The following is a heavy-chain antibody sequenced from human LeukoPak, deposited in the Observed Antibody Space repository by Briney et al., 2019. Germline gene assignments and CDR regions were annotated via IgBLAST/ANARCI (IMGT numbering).Heavy chain of an antibody. Sequence: KAGGSLRLSCAASGFTFSDYYMSWIRQAPGKGLEWVSYISSSGSTIYYADSVKGRFTISRDDSKNTLSLQMNSLRAEDTALYYCAKDFWSTYDAYWGQGTVVTVSS. V-gene: IGHV3-11*04. CDR3: AKDFWSTYDAY. CDR2: ISSSGSTI. D-gene: IGHD3-3*01. CDR1: GFTFSDYY. J-gene: IGHJ4*02.